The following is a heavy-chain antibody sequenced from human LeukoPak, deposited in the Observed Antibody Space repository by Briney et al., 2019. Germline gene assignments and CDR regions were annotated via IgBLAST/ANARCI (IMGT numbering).Heavy chain of an antibody. J-gene: IGHJ4*02. CDR1: GFTFSSYW. V-gene: IGHV3-7*01. Sequence: GGSLRLSCAASGFTFSSYWMSWVRQAPGKGLEWVANIKQDGSEKYYVDSVKGRFTISRDNAKNSLCLQMNSLRAENTAVYYCARALSDVGWFGELLCFDYWGQGTLVTVSS. CDR2: IKQDGSEK. CDR3: ARALSDVGWFGELLCFDY. D-gene: IGHD3-10*01.